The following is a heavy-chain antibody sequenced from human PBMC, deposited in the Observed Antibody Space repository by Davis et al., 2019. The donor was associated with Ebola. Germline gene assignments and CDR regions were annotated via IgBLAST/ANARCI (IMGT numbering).Heavy chain of an antibody. Sequence: MPSETLSLTCTIYGDSISGYEWTWIRQPPGKGLEWIGEVSHGGSTNYNPSLRSRVTISVDASKNQVSLNLNSVTAADTAVYYCARGGSRLLEWTLRGQGTAVTVSS. D-gene: IGHD3-3*01. CDR1: GDSISGYE. CDR3: ARGGSRLLEWTL. CDR2: VSHGGST. V-gene: IGHV4-34*01. J-gene: IGHJ3*01.